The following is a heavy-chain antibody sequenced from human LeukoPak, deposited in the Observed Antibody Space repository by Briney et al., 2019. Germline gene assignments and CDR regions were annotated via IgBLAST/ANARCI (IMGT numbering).Heavy chain of an antibody. CDR1: GFTFRRYA. Sequence: GGSLRLSCAASGFTFRRYAMQWVREAPGKGRERVADISYDGSNKYYADSVRGGYTISRENIKNTLYMQKNRVREEDTGVYNSAGDLLNSSSWYLLVYWGQGTLVTVSS. D-gene: IGHD6-13*01. J-gene: IGHJ4*02. CDR3: AGDLLNSSSWYLLVY. CDR2: ISYDGSNK. V-gene: IGHV3-30*04.